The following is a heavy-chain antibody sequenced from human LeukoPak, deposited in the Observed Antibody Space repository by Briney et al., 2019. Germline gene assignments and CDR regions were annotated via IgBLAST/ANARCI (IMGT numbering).Heavy chain of an antibody. Sequence: SQTLSLTCTVSGGSISSGSYYWSWIRQPAGKGLEWIGRIYTSGSTNYNPSLKRRVTISVDTSKNQFSLKLSSVTAADTAVYYCARDHYDFWSGYYQGFDYWGQGTLVTVSS. CDR3: ARDHYDFWSGYYQGFDY. V-gene: IGHV4-61*02. D-gene: IGHD3-3*01. CDR1: GGSISSGSYY. J-gene: IGHJ4*02. CDR2: IYTSGST.